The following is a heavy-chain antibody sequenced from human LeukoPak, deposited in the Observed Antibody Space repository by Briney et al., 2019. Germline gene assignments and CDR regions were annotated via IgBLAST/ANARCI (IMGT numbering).Heavy chain of an antibody. CDR1: GGSISSGDYY. Sequence: TSQTLSLTCTVSGGSISSGDYYWSWIRQPPGKGLEWIGYIYYSGSTYYNPSLKSRVTISVDTPKNQFSLKLSSVTAADTAVYHCARAKGTSSQLTFDYWGQGTLVTVSS. CDR3: ARAKGTSSQLTFDY. CDR2: IYYSGST. D-gene: IGHD1-1*01. J-gene: IGHJ4*02. V-gene: IGHV4-30-4*08.